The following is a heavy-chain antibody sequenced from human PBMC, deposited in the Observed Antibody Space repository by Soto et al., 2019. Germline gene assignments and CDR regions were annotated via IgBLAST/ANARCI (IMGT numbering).Heavy chain of an antibody. V-gene: IGHV1-18*01. Sequence: GASVKVSCKASGYTFTSYGISWVRQAPGQGLEWMGWISAYNGNTNYAQKLQGRVTMTTDTPTSTAYMELRSLRSDDTAVYYCARALGIAVAGTCFDYWGQGTLVTVSS. D-gene: IGHD6-19*01. CDR1: GYTFTSYG. CDR2: ISAYNGNT. CDR3: ARALGIAVAGTCFDY. J-gene: IGHJ4*02.